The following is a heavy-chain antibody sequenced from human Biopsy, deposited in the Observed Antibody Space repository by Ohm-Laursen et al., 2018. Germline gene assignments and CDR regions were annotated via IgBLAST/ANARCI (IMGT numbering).Heavy chain of an antibody. Sequence: GTLSLTCTVSGGSISDDYWNWIRQPPGKGLQVIGHISSGGRAKYNPSLKSRLTISLDTSKNQPSLRLSSVTAADSAIYYCARERQFRFLEGAFDYWGQGILVTVSS. V-gene: IGHV4-59*01. CDR1: GGSISDDY. D-gene: IGHD3-3*01. J-gene: IGHJ4*02. CDR3: ARERQFRFLEGAFDY. CDR2: ISSGGRA.